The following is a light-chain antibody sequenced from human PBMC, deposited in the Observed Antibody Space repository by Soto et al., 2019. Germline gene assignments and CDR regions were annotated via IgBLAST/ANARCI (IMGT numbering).Light chain of an antibody. CDR2: KAS. CDR1: QSIDTW. Sequence: DIQMTQSPSTLSASVGDRVTITCRASQSIDTWLAWYQHKPGKAPKLLIFKASTLESGVPSRFSGSGSGTEFTLTISSLQPDDFATYYCLHCNSYSLWTFGRGTKVDI. V-gene: IGKV1-5*03. J-gene: IGKJ1*01. CDR3: LHCNSYSLWT.